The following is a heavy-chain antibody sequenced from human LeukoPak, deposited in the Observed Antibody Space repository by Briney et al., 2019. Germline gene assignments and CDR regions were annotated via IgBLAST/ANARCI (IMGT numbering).Heavy chain of an antibody. V-gene: IGHV1-2*06. J-gene: IGHJ4*02. CDR1: GYTFTGYY. CDR3: ARAIAARVGIDY. D-gene: IGHD6-6*01. Sequence: ASVKVSCKASGYTFTGYYMHWVRQAPGQGLEWMGRINPNSGGANYAQKFQGRVTMTRDTSISTAYMELSRLRSDDTAVYYCARAIAARVGIDYWGQGTLVTVSS. CDR2: INPNSGGA.